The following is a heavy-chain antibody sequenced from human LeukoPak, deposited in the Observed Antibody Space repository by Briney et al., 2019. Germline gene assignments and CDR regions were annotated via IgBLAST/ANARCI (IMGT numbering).Heavy chain of an antibody. J-gene: IGHJ5*02. CDR2: INHSGST. Sequence: KPSETLSLTCAVYGGSFSGYYWSWIRRPPGKGLEWIGEINHSGSTNYNPSLKSRVTISVDTSKNQFSLKLSSVTAADTAVYYCARRGNWFDPWGQGTLVTVSS. CDR3: ARRGNWFDP. CDR1: GGSFSGYY. V-gene: IGHV4-34*01.